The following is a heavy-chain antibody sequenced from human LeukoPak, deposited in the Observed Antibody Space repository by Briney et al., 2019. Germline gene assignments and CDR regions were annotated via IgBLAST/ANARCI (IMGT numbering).Heavy chain of an antibody. CDR1: GGSLSGYY. D-gene: IGHD2-21*01. CDR3: VRVPEGDSRPCDS. V-gene: IGHV4-34*01. J-gene: IGHJ4*02. Sequence: SETLSPTCAVYGGSLSGYYWTFVRQTPGKGLEWIGEIDHGGGTGYHPSLKSRVSISIDRSRNQFSLRMSSVTAADTAVYYCVRVPEGDSRPCDSWGQGTLVTVSS. CDR2: IDHGGGT.